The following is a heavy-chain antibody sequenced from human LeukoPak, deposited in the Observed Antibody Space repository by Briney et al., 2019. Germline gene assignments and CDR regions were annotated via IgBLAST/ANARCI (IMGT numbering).Heavy chain of an antibody. J-gene: IGHJ6*02. D-gene: IGHD3-10*01. CDR2: ISAYNGNT. V-gene: IGHV1-18*01. Sequence: GASVKLCCKASGYTFTSYGTSWVRQAPGQGLEWMGWISAYNGNTNYAQKLQGRVTMTTDTSTSTAYMGLRSLRSDDTAVYYCAGHLGYYYGSGSYSYYYYYGMDVWGQGTTVTVSS. CDR3: AGHLGYYYGSGSYSYYYYYGMDV. CDR1: GYTFTSYG.